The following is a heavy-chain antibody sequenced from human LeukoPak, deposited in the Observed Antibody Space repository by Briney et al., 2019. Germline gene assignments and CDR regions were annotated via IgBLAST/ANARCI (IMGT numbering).Heavy chain of an antibody. CDR3: ARDPRVAAAGGFDY. CDR2: INPNSGST. D-gene: IGHD6-13*01. V-gene: IGHV1-2*02. Sequence: ASVKVSCKASGYTFTGYYMHWVRQAPGQGLEWMGWINPNSGSTNYAQKFQGRVTMTMDTSNSTAYMELSRLRSDDTAVYYCARDPRVAAAGGFDYWGQGTLVTVSS. CDR1: GYTFTGYY. J-gene: IGHJ4*02.